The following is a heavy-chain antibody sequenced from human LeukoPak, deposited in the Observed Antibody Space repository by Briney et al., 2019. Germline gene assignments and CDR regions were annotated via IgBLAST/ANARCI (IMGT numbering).Heavy chain of an antibody. CDR1: GFTFSDYY. V-gene: IGHV3-11*01. CDR2: ISSSGSSTI. CDR3: ARDLFGMAYYFDY. D-gene: IGHD3-16*01. Sequence: GGSLRLSCAASGFTFSDYYMSWIRQAPGKGPEWVSYISSSGSSTIYYADSVKGRFTISRDNAKNSLYLQMNSLRAEDTAVYYCARDLFGMAYYFDYWGQGTLVTVSS. J-gene: IGHJ4*02.